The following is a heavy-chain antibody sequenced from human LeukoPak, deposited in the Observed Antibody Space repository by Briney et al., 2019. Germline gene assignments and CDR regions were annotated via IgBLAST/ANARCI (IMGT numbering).Heavy chain of an antibody. J-gene: IGHJ4*02. Sequence: GGSLRLSCAASGFTFSSCGFNWVRQAPGKGLEWVSSIGPTGTDRYYAVSVRGRFTISRDNAKDSMYLQMDSLRDEDTAVYYCATETIGRHYDYWGQGTLLTVSS. CDR3: ATETIGRHYDY. D-gene: IGHD1-14*01. V-gene: IGHV3-21*01. CDR1: GFTFSSCG. CDR2: IGPTGTDR.